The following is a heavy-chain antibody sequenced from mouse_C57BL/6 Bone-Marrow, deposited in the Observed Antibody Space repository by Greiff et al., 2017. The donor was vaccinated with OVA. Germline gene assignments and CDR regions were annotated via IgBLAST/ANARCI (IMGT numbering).Heavy chain of an antibody. Sequence: EVKLQESGAELVKPGASVKLSCTASGFNIKDYYMHWVKQRTEQGLEWIGRIDPEDGETKYAPKFQGKATITADTSSNTAYLQLISLTSVDTAVYYCARSNYSNQGWAMDYWGQGTSVTVSS. V-gene: IGHV14-2*01. D-gene: IGHD2-5*01. CDR1: GFNIKDYY. CDR2: IDPEDGET. J-gene: IGHJ4*01. CDR3: ARSNYSNQGWAMDY.